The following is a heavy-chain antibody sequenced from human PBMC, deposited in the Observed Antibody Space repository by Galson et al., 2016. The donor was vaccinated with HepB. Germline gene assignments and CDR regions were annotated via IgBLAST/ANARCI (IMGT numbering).Heavy chain of an antibody. CDR3: ARDDYRVFGH. CDR1: GFTFDSYD. D-gene: IGHD4-11*01. V-gene: IGHV3-23*01. CDR2: ISAGGGRT. J-gene: IGHJ4*02. Sequence: SLRLSCAVSGFTFDSYDMSWVRQAPGKGPEWVSAISAGGGRTNYVDSVKGRFTISRDNSKSTLYLQMNSLRVDDTALYYCARDDYRVFGHWGQGTLVTVSS.